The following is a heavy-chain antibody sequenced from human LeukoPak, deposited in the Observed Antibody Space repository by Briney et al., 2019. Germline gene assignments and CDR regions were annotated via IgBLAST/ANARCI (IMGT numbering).Heavy chain of an antibody. J-gene: IGHJ4*02. V-gene: IGHV3-53*01. CDR2: IYSGGST. CDR1: GFTASSNY. D-gene: IGHD1-26*01. Sequence: PGGSLRLSCAASGFTASSNYMSWVRQAPGKGLEWVSVIYSGGSTYYADSVKGRFTISRDNSKNTLYLQMNSLRAEDTAVYYCARDSGSYYGFDYWGQGTLVTVSS. CDR3: ARDSGSYYGFDY.